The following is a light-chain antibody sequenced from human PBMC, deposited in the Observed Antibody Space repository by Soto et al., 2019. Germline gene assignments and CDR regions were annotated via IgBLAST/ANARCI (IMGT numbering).Light chain of an antibody. V-gene: IGKV3-11*01. Sequence: EIVLTQSPATLSLSPGERATLSCRASQTVGSFLAWYQHKPGQAPRLLIYNTSKRANGIPARFIGSGSGTDFTLTISSLEPEDFAVYYCQQRYNWPPLTFGGGTKVEMK. J-gene: IGKJ4*01. CDR1: QTVGSF. CDR3: QQRYNWPPLT. CDR2: NTS.